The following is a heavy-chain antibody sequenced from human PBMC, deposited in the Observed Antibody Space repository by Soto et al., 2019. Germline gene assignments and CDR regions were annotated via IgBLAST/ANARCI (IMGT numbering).Heavy chain of an antibody. Sequence: SQTLSLTCAISGDSVSGNSAGWNCIMHSGSRGLEWLGRTYYRSKWYNDYAVSVKSRITINPDTSKNQFSLQLNSVTPEDTAVYYCAREPPVTGTTGPFDPWGQGTLVTVSS. CDR2: TYYRSKWYN. CDR3: AREPPVTGTTGPFDP. D-gene: IGHD1-7*01. V-gene: IGHV6-1*01. CDR1: GDSVSGNSAG. J-gene: IGHJ5*02.